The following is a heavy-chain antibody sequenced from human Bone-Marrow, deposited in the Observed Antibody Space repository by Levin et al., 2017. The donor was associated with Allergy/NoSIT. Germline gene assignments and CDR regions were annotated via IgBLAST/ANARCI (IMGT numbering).Heavy chain of an antibody. Sequence: GGSLRLSCAASTITVSSNYMSWVRQAPGKGLEWVSVIHSDGSTYYADSVKGRFTISRDNSKNTLYLQMNSLRAEDTAVYYCARDLRGYKNYGMDVWGQGTTVTVSS. D-gene: IGHD5-18*01. CDR3: ARDLRGYKNYGMDV. CDR1: TITVSSNY. J-gene: IGHJ6*02. V-gene: IGHV3-66*01. CDR2: IHSDGST.